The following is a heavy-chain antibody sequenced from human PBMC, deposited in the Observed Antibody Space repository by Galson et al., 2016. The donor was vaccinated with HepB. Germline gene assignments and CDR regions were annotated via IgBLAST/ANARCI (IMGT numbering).Heavy chain of an antibody. CDR2: MYYRAST. CDR3: AREVGQYSGYSHYYYYYMDV. V-gene: IGHV4-59*01. D-gene: IGHD5-12*01. Sequence: LRLSCAASGFTFSSYAMSWVRQPPGKGLEWIGYMYYRASTNYNPSLKSRVTMSVDTSKNQFSLNLTSVTAADTAVYYCAREVGQYSGYSHYYYYYMDVWGRGTTVTVSS. J-gene: IGHJ6*03. CDR1: GFTFSSYA.